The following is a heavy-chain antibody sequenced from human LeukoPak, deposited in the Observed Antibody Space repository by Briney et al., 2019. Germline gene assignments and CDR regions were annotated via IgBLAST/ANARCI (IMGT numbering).Heavy chain of an antibody. CDR3: TRVAQSGPTGWFDP. Sequence: GGSLRLSCAASGFTFSSYAMHWVRQAPGKGLEWVSSISSTGSYIYYADSVKGRFTISRDNPGNVVYLQMDSLRAEDTAVYYCTRVAQSGPTGWFDPWGQGTLVTVSS. CDR1: GFTFSSYA. CDR2: ISSTGSYI. J-gene: IGHJ5*02. V-gene: IGHV3-21*01. D-gene: IGHD1-1*01.